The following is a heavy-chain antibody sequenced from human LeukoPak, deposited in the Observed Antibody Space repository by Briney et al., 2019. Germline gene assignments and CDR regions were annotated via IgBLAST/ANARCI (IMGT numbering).Heavy chain of an antibody. J-gene: IGHJ4*02. CDR3: ARGSTVRYYYDSSGYYRGAVDY. CDR1: GGTFSSYA. Sequence: GASVKVSCKASGGTFSSYAISWVRQAPGQGLEWMGWISGYNGNTNYAQKLQGRVTMTTDTSTTTAYMELRSLVSDDTAVYYCARGSTVRYYYDSSGYYRGAVDYWGQGTLVTVSS. CDR2: ISGYNGNT. D-gene: IGHD3-22*01. V-gene: IGHV1-18*01.